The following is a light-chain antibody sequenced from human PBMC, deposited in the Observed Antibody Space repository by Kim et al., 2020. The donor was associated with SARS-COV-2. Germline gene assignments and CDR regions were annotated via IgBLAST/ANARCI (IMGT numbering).Light chain of an antibody. V-gene: IGKV1-5*03. CDR3: QHYNSYPYT. J-gene: IGKJ2*01. CDR2: QAS. Sequence: ASVGDRVTISCLASQNIGTYLAWYQHKPGKAPTLLVYQASSLEGGVPSRFSGSGSETEFILTIHSLQPDDFATYYCQHYNSYPYTFGQGTKLEI. CDR1: QNIGTY.